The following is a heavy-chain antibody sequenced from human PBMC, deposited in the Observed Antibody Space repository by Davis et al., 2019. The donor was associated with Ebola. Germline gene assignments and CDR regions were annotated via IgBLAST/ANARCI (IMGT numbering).Heavy chain of an antibody. CDR3: AKEVGWSSHYYYGIDV. D-gene: IGHD1-26*01. CDR2: IWYDGSNK. J-gene: IGHJ6*02. V-gene: IGHV3-33*06. CDR1: GFSSYG. Sequence: PGGSLRLSCAASGFSSYGMHWVRQTPGKGLEWVAVIWYDGSNKYYADSVKGRFTISRDNSKNTLYLQMNSLRAEDTAVYYCAKEVGWSSHYYYGIDVWGQGTTVTVSS.